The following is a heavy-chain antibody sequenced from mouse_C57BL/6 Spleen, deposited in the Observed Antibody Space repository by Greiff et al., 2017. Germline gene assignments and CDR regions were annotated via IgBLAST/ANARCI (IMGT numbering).Heavy chain of an antibody. CDR3: ARAAYDYPEGYFDV. CDR2: SHPNSGST. V-gene: IGHV1-64*01. D-gene: IGHD2-4*01. Sequence: QVQLQQPGAELVKPGASVTLSCKASGYTFTSYWMHWVKQRPGQGLEWIGMSHPNSGSTNSNEKFKSKATLTVDKSSSTAYMHISSLTSEDSAVYYGARAAYDYPEGYFDVWGTGTTVTVSS. J-gene: IGHJ1*03. CDR1: GYTFTSYW.